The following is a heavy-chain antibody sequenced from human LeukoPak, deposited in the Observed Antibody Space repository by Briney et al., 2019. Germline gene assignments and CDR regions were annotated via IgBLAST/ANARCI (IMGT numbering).Heavy chain of an antibody. Sequence: SETLSLTCTVSGGSISSYYWSWIRQPPGKGLEWIGYMYYSGTINYNPSLKSRVTISVDTSKNQFSLKLSSVTAADTAVYYCARGRAAAHRFDPWGQGTLVTVSS. CDR3: ARGRAAAHRFDP. V-gene: IGHV4-59*12. CDR2: MYYSGTI. CDR1: GGSISSYY. D-gene: IGHD2-2*01. J-gene: IGHJ5*02.